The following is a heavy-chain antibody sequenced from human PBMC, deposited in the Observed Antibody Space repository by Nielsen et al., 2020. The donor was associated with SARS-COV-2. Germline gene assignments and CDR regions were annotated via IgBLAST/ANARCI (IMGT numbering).Heavy chain of an antibody. J-gene: IGHJ4*02. CDR3: AKDKGPIEGYFDY. V-gene: IGHV3-43*01. CDR2: ISWDGGST. CDR1: GFTFDDYT. Sequence: GESLKISCAASGFTFDDYTMRWVRQAPGKGLEWVSLISWDGGSTYYADSVKGRFTISRDNSKNSLYLQMNSLRTEDTALYYCAKDKGPIEGYFDYWGQGTLVTVSS. D-gene: IGHD1-26*01.